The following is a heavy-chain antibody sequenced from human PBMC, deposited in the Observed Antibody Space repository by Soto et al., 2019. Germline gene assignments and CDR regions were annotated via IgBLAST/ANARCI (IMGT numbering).Heavy chain of an antibody. Sequence: QVQLVQSGAEVKKPGSSVKVSCKASGGTFSTYAISWVRQAPGQGLEWMGGIIPLFATANYAQKFQGRVTITADESTSTAYMEVSSLRSDDTAAYYCARGDIGSDTAMVPFDYWGQGTLVTVSS. V-gene: IGHV1-69*12. CDR3: ARGDIGSDTAMVPFDY. J-gene: IGHJ4*02. CDR1: GGTFSTYA. D-gene: IGHD5-18*01. CDR2: IIPLFATA.